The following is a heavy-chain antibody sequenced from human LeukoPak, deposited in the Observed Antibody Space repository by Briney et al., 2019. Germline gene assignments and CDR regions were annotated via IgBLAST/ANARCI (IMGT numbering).Heavy chain of an antibody. CDR1: GYTFTGSY. J-gene: IGHJ3*02. CDR2: INPNSGYT. Sequence: GASVKVSCKASGYTFTGSYINWVRQAPGQGLEWMGRINPNSGYTNVAQKFQGRVTLTRDTSISTSYMELSSLRSDDTAVYFCAKVREVGTNIEVVVVDISGAFDMWGQGTKVTVSS. V-gene: IGHV1-2*06. D-gene: IGHD2-15*01. CDR3: AKVREVGTNIEVVVVDISGAFDM.